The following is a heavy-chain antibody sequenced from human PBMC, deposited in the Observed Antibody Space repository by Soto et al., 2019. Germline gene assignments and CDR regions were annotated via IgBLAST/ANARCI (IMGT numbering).Heavy chain of an antibody. D-gene: IGHD6-19*01. V-gene: IGHV1-8*01. Sequence: QVQLVQSGAEVKKPGASVKVSCKASGYTFTSYDINWVRQATGQGLEWMGWMNPNRGNTGYAQKFQGRVTMTRNTSRSTAYIELSTLRSEATAVDYCASSGSGWYLSWGQGTLVTVSS. CDR1: GYTFTSYD. CDR3: ASSGSGWYLS. CDR2: MNPNRGNT. J-gene: IGHJ5*02.